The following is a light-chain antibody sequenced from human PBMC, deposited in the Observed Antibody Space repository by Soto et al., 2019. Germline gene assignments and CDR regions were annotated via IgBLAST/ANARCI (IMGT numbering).Light chain of an antibody. V-gene: IGLV2-11*01. CDR2: DVS. J-gene: IGLJ3*02. CDR1: SSDVGGYNY. CDR3: CSYAGSYTLLV. Sequence: QSALTQPRSVSGSPGQSVTISCTGTSSDVGGYNYVSWYQQYPGKAPKLIIYDVSKRPSGVPDRFSGSKSGNTASLTISGLXAEDEADYYCCSYAGSYTLLVFGGGTKVTVL.